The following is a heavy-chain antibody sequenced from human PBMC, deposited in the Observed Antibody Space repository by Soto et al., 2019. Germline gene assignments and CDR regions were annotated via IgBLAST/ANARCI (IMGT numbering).Heavy chain of an antibody. Sequence: GGSLRLSCAASGFTFSSYWMNWVRHAPGKGLEWVANINQDGNEDNLLDSVKGRFTISRDNAKNSLFLQMNSLRVDATAVYYGARTGDGQHDYLDYWCQGARVTVSS. CDR1: GFTFSSYW. D-gene: IGHD1-1*01. CDR3: ARTGDGQHDYLDY. CDR2: INQDGNED. V-gene: IGHV3-7*01. J-gene: IGHJ4*02.